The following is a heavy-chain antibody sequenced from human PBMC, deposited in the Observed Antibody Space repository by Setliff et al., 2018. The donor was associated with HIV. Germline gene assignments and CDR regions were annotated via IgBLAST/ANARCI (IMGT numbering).Heavy chain of an antibody. CDR3: ATDCAVVGGTGSLDS. CDR2: IYHSGST. CDR1: SGSISSSSYY. J-gene: IGHJ4*02. D-gene: IGHD1-26*01. V-gene: IGHV4-39*07. Sequence: SETLSLTCTVSSGSISSSSYYWGWIRQPPGKGLEWIGSIYHSGSTYYNPSLKSRVTISVDTSKNQFSLKLSSVTAADTAVYYCATDCAVVGGTGSLDSWGQGTLVTVSS.